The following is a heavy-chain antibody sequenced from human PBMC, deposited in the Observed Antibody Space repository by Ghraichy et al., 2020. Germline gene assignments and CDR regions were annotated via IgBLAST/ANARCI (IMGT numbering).Heavy chain of an antibody. Sequence: GGSLRLSCAASGFTFRSYAMGWVRQAPGKGLEGVSDISGGGDITYYAESVLGRFTISRDNSQNTLYLQMNSLRVEDTAIYYCATDLNGDRHWYFDLWGRGTLVTVSS. CDR2: ISGGGDIT. J-gene: IGHJ2*01. CDR1: GFTFRSYA. V-gene: IGHV3-23*01. D-gene: IGHD4-17*01. CDR3: ATDLNGDRHWYFDL.